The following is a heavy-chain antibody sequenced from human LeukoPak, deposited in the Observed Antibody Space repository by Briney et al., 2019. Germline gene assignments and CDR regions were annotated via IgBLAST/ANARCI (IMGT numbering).Heavy chain of an antibody. CDR2: ISGGGDTT. J-gene: IGHJ4*02. CDR3: VREDTPATANY. Sequence: TGGSLRLSCAASGFNFANHAMSWVRQTPGKGLEWVSAISGGGDTTYYADSVTGRFTISRDNSKDTLFLQMHSLRPGDTAVYYCVREDTPATANYWGQGTLVTISS. CDR1: GFNFANHA. V-gene: IGHV3-23*01. D-gene: IGHD2-21*02.